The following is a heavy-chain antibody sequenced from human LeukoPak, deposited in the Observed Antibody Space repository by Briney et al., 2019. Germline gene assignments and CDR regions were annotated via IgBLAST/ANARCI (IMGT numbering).Heavy chain of an antibody. CDR2: ISSSGRYI. CDR1: GFTFSTYT. Sequence: VGSLRLSCAASGFTFSTYTMSWVRLAPGHGLKCVSSISSSGRYIYYADSVKGRFTISRDNAENSLSLQIISLRDEDTAVYSCARDPSEASHPYYFDFWGRGTLVTVSS. CDR3: ARDPSEASHPYYFDF. J-gene: IGHJ4*02. V-gene: IGHV3-21*01.